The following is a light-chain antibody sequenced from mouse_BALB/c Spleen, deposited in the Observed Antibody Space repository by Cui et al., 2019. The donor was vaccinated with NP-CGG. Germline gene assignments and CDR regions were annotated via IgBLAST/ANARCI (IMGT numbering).Light chain of an antibody. CDR2: GTN. V-gene: IGLV1*01. J-gene: IGLJ1*01. CDR1: IGAVTTSNY. CDR3: ALWYSNHWV. Sequence: FLTQNSALTTSPGETVTLTCPSSIGAVTTSNYANWVQEKPDHLFTGLIGGTNNRAPGIPARFSGSLIGDKAALTITGAQTEDEAIYFCALWYSNHWVFGGGTKLTVL.